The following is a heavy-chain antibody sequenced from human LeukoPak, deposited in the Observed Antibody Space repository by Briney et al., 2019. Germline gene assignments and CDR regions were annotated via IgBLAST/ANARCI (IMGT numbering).Heavy chain of an antibody. CDR3: ARGLARITIFGVVIAQPYFDY. Sequence: PSETLSLTCTVSGGSISSGGYYWSWIRQPPGKGLEWIGEINHSGSTNYNPSLKSRVTISVDTSKNQFSLKLSSVTAADTAVYYCARGLARITIFGVVIAQPYFDYWGQGTLVTVSS. CDR2: INHSGST. D-gene: IGHD3-3*01. J-gene: IGHJ4*02. CDR1: GGSISSGGYY. V-gene: IGHV4-39*07.